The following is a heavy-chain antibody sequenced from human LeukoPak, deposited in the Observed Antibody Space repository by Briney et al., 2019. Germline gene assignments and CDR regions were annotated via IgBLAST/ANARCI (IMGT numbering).Heavy chain of an antibody. CDR1: GFTFSSYV. J-gene: IGHJ4*02. D-gene: IGHD3-10*01. CDR2: ISGSGGTT. V-gene: IGHV3-23*01. Sequence: GGSLRLSCAASGFTFSSYVMSWVRQAPGKGLEWVSSISGSGGTTYYTDSVKGRFTISRDNSKNTLYLQMSSLRAEDTALYYCAKSRRFGELLPGNPDYWGQGTLVTVSS. CDR3: AKSRRFGELLPGNPDY.